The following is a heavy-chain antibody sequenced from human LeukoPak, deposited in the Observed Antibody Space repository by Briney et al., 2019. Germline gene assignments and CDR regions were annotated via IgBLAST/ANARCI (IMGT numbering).Heavy chain of an antibody. Sequence: GGSLRLSCAASGFTFSSYSMNWVRQAPGKGLEWVSSISSSSSYIYYADSVKGRFTISRDNAKNSLYLQMNSLRAEDTAVYYCARSPSVGYSKNAFDIWGQGKMVTVSS. CDR2: ISSSSSYI. V-gene: IGHV3-21*01. J-gene: IGHJ3*02. D-gene: IGHD4-11*01. CDR1: GFTFSSYS. CDR3: ARSPSVGYSKNAFDI.